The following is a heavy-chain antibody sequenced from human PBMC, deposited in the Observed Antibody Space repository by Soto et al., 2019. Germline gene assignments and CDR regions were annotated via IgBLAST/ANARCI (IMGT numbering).Heavy chain of an antibody. V-gene: IGHV3-9*01. D-gene: IGHD6-13*01. CDR3: AKDMRGGSSSSRYYYGLDV. Sequence: PGGSLRLFCAASGFTFDDYGMHCVRHAPGQGEEWVSGISWNSGTIVYADSVKGRFTISRDNAKNSLYLQMNSLRGEDTALYYCAKDMRGGSSSSRYYYGLDVWGQGTTVTVSS. CDR1: GFTFDDYG. CDR2: ISWNSGTI. J-gene: IGHJ6*02.